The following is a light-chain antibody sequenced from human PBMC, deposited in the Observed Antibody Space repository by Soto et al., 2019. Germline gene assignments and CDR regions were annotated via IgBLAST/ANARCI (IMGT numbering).Light chain of an antibody. J-gene: IGLJ2*01. CDR3: CSYAGSGTPHVV. Sequence: QSALTQPASVSGSPGQSITISCTGTSSDVGSYNLVSWYQQHPGKAPKLMIYEGSKRPSGVSNRFSGSKSGNTASLTISGLQAEDEADYYCCSYAGSGTPHVVFGGGTKVTVL. CDR1: SSDVGSYNL. CDR2: EGS. V-gene: IGLV2-23*01.